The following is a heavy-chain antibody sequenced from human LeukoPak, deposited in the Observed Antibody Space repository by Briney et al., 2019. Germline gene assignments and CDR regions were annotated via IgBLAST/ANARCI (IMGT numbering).Heavy chain of an antibody. D-gene: IGHD6-13*01. Sequence: GASVKVSCKASGFTFTSSAMQWVRQARGQRLEWIGWIVVGSGNTNYAQKFQERVTITRDMSTSTAYMELSSLRSEDTAVYYCAAPGGSSSWKISGAFDIWGQGTMVTVSS. J-gene: IGHJ3*02. CDR3: AAPGGSSSWKISGAFDI. CDR2: IVVGSGNT. CDR1: GFTFTSSA. V-gene: IGHV1-58*02.